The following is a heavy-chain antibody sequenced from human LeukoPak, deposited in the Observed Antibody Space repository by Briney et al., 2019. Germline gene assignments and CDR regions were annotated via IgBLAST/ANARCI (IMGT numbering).Heavy chain of an antibody. J-gene: IGHJ4*02. CDR2: INTGNGNT. Sequence: ASVKVSCTASGYTSTNYGTHWVRQAPGQRLEWMGWINTGNGNTRYSQKFQNRVTISRDTSASTAYMELSSLTSEDTAVYYCAGGGLVRWYFDSWGQGTLVTVSS. V-gene: IGHV1-3*04. D-gene: IGHD1-26*01. CDR3: AGGGLVRWYFDS. CDR1: GYTSTNYG.